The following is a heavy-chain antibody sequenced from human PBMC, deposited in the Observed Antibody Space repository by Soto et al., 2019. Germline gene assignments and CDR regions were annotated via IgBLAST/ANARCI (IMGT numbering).Heavy chain of an antibody. CDR1: GGSISSYY. CDR3: ARDWHSSGWYVWFDP. Sequence: QVQLQESGPGLVKPSETLSLTCTVSGGSISSYYWSWIRQPPGKGLEWIGYIYYSGSTNYHPSLRSRVTISVPTPNNQFSLKLRPVTAADTAVYYCARDWHSSGWYVWFDPRGQGTPVTVSS. V-gene: IGHV4-59*01. CDR2: IYYSGST. J-gene: IGHJ5*02. D-gene: IGHD6-19*01.